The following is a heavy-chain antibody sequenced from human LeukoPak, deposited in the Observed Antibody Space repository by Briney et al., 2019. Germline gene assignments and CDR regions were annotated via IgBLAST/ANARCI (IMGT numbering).Heavy chain of an antibody. J-gene: IGHJ4*02. CDR3: ARRYSSSWYDY. D-gene: IGHD6-13*01. Sequence: GGSLRLSCAASGFTFSDYYMSWIRHAPAKGLEWVSYISGSSSYTNYADSVKGRFTISRDNAKNSLYLQMNSLRAEDTAVYYCARRYSSSWYDYWGQGTLVTVSS. CDR1: GFTFSDYY. CDR2: ISGSSSYT. V-gene: IGHV3-11*03.